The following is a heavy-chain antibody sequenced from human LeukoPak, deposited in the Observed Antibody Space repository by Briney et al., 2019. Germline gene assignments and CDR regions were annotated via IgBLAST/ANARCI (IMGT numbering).Heavy chain of an antibody. CDR1: GGTFSSYA. CDR3: ARGGVYDIAPYYYYMDV. CDR2: IIPIFGSA. Sequence: SVKVSCQASGGTFSSYAISWVRQAPGQGLECMGGIIPIFGSANYAQKFQGRVTITADESTSTAYMELSSLRSEDTAVYYCARGGVYDIAPYYYYMDVWGKGTTVTISS. J-gene: IGHJ6*03. D-gene: IGHD5/OR15-5a*01. V-gene: IGHV1-69*13.